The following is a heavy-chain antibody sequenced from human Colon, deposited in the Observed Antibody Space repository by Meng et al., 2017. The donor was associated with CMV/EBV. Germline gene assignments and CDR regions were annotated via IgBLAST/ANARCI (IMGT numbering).Heavy chain of an antibody. D-gene: IGHD5-18*01. Sequence: SCKASGGTFSSYAISWVRQAPGKGLEWVSGINGVGDITYYADSVKGRFTISRDNSKNTVYLQMDSLRAEDTAVYYCARGGVDTALVSGDWGQGTLVTSPQ. CDR2: INGVGDIT. V-gene: IGHV3-23*01. CDR1: GGTFSSYA. CDR3: ARGGVDTALVSGD. J-gene: IGHJ4*02.